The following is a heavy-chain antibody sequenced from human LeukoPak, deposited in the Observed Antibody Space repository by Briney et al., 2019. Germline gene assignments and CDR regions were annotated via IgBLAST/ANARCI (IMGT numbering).Heavy chain of an antibody. CDR3: ARGRLAFRSHRYMDV. D-gene: IGHD2-21*01. CDR2: IYTSGST. CDR1: GGSISSYY. J-gene: IGHJ6*03. Sequence: SETLSLTCTVSGGSISSYYWSWIRQPAGKGLEWIGRIYTSGSTNYNPSLKSRVTISVDTSKNQFSLKLSSVTAADTAVYYCARGRLAFRSHRYMDVWGKGTTVTVSS. V-gene: IGHV4-4*07.